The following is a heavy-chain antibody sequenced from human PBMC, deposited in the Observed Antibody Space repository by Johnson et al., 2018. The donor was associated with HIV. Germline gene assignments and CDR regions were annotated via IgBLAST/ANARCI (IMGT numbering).Heavy chain of an antibody. CDR2: IWYDGSNK. CDR1: GFTFSRYG. V-gene: IGHV3-33*06. Sequence: QMLLVESGGGVVQPGRSLRLSCAASGFTFSRYGMHWVRQAPGKGLEWVAVIWYDGSNKYYADSVKGRFTISRDNSKNTMYLQMNSLRAEDTAVFYCAKRVSGWNFGVDAFDIWGQGTMVTGSS. CDR3: AKRVSGWNFGVDAFDI. J-gene: IGHJ3*02. D-gene: IGHD6-19*01.